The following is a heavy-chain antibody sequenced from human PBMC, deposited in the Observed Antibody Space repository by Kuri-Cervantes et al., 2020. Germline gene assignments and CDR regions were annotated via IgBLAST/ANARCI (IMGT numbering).Heavy chain of an antibody. Sequence: GESLKISCAASGFIFSSYWMHWVRQAPGKGLVWVSRINSEGSSTSYADSVKGRFTISRDNAKNTLYLQMNSLRAEDTAVYYCARAYSPDVWGQGTTVTVFS. CDR2: INSEGSST. J-gene: IGHJ6*02. CDR1: GFIFSSYW. V-gene: IGHV3-74*01. D-gene: IGHD4-11*01. CDR3: ARAYSPDV.